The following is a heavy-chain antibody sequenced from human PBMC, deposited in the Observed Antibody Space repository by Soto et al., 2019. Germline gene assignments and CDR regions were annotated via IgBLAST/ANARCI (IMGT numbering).Heavy chain of an antibody. CDR3: ARGGISHWAYFHYMDV. D-gene: IGHD2-21*01. V-gene: IGHV4-34*01. CDR1: GGSLSDYF. Sequence: PSGTLSLTCVVSGGSLSDYFWSWIRQPPGMALEWIGEINHLGSINYNPSLKSRVTMSVDTSKNQFSLTLNSVTAADTATYYCARGGISHWAYFHYMDVWDRGTTDTVSS. J-gene: IGHJ6*03. CDR2: INHLGSI.